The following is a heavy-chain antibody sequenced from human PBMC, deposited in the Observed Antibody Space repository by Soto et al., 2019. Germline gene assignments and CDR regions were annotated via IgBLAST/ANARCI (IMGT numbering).Heavy chain of an antibody. CDR2: ISYDGSNK. CDR3: AKDHGYSSSSTLDY. J-gene: IGHJ4*02. Sequence: QVQLVESGGGVVQPGRSLRLSCAASGFTFSSYGMHWVRQAPGKGLEWVVVISYDGSNKYYADSVKGRFTNSRDNSKNTLYLQMNSLRAEDTAVYYCAKDHGYSSSSTLDYWGQGTLVTVST. CDR1: GFTFSSYG. D-gene: IGHD6-6*01. V-gene: IGHV3-30*18.